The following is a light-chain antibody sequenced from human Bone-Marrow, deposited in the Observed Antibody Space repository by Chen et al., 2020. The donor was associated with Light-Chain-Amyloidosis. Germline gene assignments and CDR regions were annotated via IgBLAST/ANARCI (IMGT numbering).Light chain of an antibody. CDR1: QNIRDW. CDR2: KAS. CDR3: QQYNSYST. J-gene: IGKJ2*01. V-gene: IGKV1-5*03. Sequence: DIQMNEYPSTLSASVGDSVTITCRASQNIRDWLAWYQQKPGKAPKLLIFKASSLQTGVPSRFSGSGSGTEFTLTISSLQPDDFATYYCQQYNSYSTFGQGTKLEI.